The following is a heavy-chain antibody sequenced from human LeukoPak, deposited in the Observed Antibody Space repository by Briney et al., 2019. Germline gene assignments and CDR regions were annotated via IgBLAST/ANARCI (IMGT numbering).Heavy chain of an antibody. V-gene: IGHV1-69*05. CDR3: ARGYYYDSSGYSTYYYYYMDV. Sequence: ASVKVSCKASGGTFSSYAISWVRQAPGQGLEWMGGIIPIFGTANYAQKFQGRVTITTDESTSTAYMGLSSLRSEDTAVYYCARGYYYDSSGYSTYYYYYMDVWGKGTTVTVSS. D-gene: IGHD3-22*01. CDR2: IIPIFGTA. CDR1: GGTFSSYA. J-gene: IGHJ6*03.